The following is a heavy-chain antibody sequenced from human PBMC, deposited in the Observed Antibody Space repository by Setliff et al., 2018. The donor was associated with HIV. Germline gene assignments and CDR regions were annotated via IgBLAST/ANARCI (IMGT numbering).Heavy chain of an antibody. CDR2: ITYDGSRT. CDR1: GFTFRTFA. D-gene: IGHD2-2*03. V-gene: IGHV3-30*07. CDR3: AKVDNGHCTSASCRDFDY. Sequence: PGGSLRLSCVASGFTFRTFAMHWVRQAPGKGLEWVSVITYDGSRTYYADSVKGRFTISRDNSKSTLYLQMNSLTAEDTAVYYCAKVDNGHCTSASCRDFDYWGQGTLVTVSS. J-gene: IGHJ4*02.